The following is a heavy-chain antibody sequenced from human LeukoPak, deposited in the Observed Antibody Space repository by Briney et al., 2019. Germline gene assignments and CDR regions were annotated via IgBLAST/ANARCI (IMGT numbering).Heavy chain of an antibody. J-gene: IGHJ4*02. V-gene: IGHV3-30-3*01. D-gene: IGHD3-10*01. CDR2: ISFDGNTK. CDR3: TRRGGGHEFDH. CDR1: GYTLTELS. Sequence: SCKVSGYTLTELSMHWVRQAPGKGLEWVAVISFDGNTKYYADSVKGRFTISRDNSKNTLYLQMNGLRTEDTAMYYCTRRGGGHEFDHWGQGTLVTVSS.